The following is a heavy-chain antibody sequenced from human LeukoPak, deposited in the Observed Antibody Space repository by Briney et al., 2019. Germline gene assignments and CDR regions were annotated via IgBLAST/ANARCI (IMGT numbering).Heavy chain of an antibody. D-gene: IGHD6-19*01. V-gene: IGHV3-21*01. J-gene: IGHJ3*02. CDR1: GFTFSSYS. CDR2: ISSSSSYI. CDR3: ARGGIAVQRRDVFDI. Sequence: GGSLRLSCAASGFTFSSYSMNWVRQAPGKGLEWVSSISSSSSYIYYADSVKGRFTISRDNAKNSLYLQMDSLRADDTAMYYCARGGIAVQRRDVFDIWGQGTMVTVSS.